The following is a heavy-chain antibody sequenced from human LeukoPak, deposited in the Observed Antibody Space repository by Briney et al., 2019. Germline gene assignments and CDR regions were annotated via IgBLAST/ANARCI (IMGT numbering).Heavy chain of an antibody. V-gene: IGHV3-23*01. CDR3: AKDYEAQQLVLNWFDP. CDR1: GFTFSTYG. D-gene: IGHD6-13*01. CDR2: ISGSGGST. Sequence: GGTLRLSCEASGFTFSTYGMSWVRQAPGKGLEWVSAISGSGGSTYYADSVKGRFTISRDNSKNTLYLQMNGLRAEDTAVYYCAKDYEAQQLVLNWFDPWGQGTLVTVSS. J-gene: IGHJ5*02.